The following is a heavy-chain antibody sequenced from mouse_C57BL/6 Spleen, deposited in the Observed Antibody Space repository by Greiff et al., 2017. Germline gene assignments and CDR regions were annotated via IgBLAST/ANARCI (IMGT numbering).Heavy chain of an antibody. D-gene: IGHD2-4*01. CDR3: ARGDYYEYDGGYFDV. CDR1: GFTFSDYY. Sequence: DVQLVESEGGLVQPGSSMKLSCTASGFTFSDYYMAWVRQVPEKGLEWVANINYDGSSTYYLDSLKSRFIFSRDNAKNILYLQMSSLKSEDTATYYCARGDYYEYDGGYFDVWGTGTTGTVSS. J-gene: IGHJ1*03. V-gene: IGHV5-16*01. CDR2: INYDGSST.